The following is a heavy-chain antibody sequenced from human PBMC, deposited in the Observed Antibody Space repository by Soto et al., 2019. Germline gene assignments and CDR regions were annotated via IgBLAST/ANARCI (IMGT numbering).Heavy chain of an antibody. CDR2: IYTSGST. J-gene: IGHJ4*02. CDR1: GGSISSGGYY. CDR3: ARDLAVAGLET. D-gene: IGHD6-19*01. V-gene: IGHV4-61*08. Sequence: SETLSLTCTVSGGSISSGGYYWSWIRQHPGKGLEWIGYIYTSGSTNYNPSLKSRVTMSVDTSKNQFSLKLSSVTAADTAVYYCARDLAVAGLETWGQGTLVTVSS.